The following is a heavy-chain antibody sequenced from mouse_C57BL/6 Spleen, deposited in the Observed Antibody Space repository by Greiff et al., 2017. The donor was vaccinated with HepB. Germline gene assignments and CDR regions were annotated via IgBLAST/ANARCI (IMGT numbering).Heavy chain of an antibody. D-gene: IGHD2-1*01. CDR3: ARYYYCNSYAMDY. J-gene: IGHJ4*01. Sequence: QVQLQQSDAELVKPGASVKISCKVSGYTFTDHTIHWMKQRPEQGLEWIGYIYPRDGSTKYNEKFKGKATLTADKSSSTAYMQRNSLTSEDSAGYFCARYYYCNSYAMDYWGQGTSVTVSS. V-gene: IGHV1-78*01. CDR2: IYPRDGST. CDR1: GYTFTDHT.